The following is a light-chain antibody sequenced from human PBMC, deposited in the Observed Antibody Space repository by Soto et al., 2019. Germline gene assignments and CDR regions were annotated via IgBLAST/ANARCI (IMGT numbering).Light chain of an antibody. CDR2: EVN. CDR1: SNDVGGYNL. CDR3: CSHEGGSSPQWV. V-gene: IGLV2-23*02. J-gene: IGLJ3*02. Sequence: QSALTQPASVSGSPGQSITISCTGTSNDVGGYNLVSWFQQHPGKAPKLMISEVNKRPSGVSNRFSGSKSANTASLTISGLQAEDEADYYCCSHEGGSSPQWVFGGGTKVTVL.